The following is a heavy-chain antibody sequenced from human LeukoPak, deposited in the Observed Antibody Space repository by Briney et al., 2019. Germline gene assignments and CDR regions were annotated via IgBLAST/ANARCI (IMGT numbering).Heavy chain of an antibody. CDR2: ISGSGGST. CDR1: GFTFSSYA. CDR3: ARPRTYTSSWSPFDY. Sequence: GGSLRLSCAASGFTFSSYAMSWVRQAPGKGLEWVSAISGSGGSTYHADSVKGRFTISRDNSKNTLYLQVNSLRAEDTAVYYCARPRTYTSSWSPFDYWGQGTLVTVSS. V-gene: IGHV3-23*01. D-gene: IGHD6-13*01. J-gene: IGHJ4*02.